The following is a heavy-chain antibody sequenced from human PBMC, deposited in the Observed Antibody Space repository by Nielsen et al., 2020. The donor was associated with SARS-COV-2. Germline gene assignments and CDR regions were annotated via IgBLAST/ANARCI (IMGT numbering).Heavy chain of an antibody. J-gene: IGHJ4*02. D-gene: IGHD3-22*01. V-gene: IGHV3-11*06. CDR1: GFTFSDYY. CDR2: ISSSSSYT. Sequence: GESLKISCAASGFTFSDYYMSWIRQAPGKGLEWVSNISSSSSYTNYADSVKGRFTISRDNAKNSLYLQMNTLRAEDTAVYYCAREDYDSSGCIDYWGQGTLVTVSS. CDR3: AREDYDSSGCIDY.